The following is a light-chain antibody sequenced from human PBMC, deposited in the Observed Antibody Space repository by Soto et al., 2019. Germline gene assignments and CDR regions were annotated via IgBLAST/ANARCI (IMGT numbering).Light chain of an antibody. J-gene: IGKJ4*01. V-gene: IGKV1-39*01. CDR1: QSISSY. Sequence: DIKMTQSPSSLSAYVGDRVTITCRASQSISSYLNWYQQKPGKVPKLLIYAASSLQSGVPPRFSGSGSGTDFTLTISSLQPEDFATYYCQQSYGTPLTFGGGTKVEIK. CDR2: AAS. CDR3: QQSYGTPLT.